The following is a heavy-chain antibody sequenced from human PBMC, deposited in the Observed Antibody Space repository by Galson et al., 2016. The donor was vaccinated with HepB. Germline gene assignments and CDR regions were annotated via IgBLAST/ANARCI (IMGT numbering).Heavy chain of an antibody. D-gene: IGHD1-26*01. CDR1: GYTFGTYG. J-gene: IGHJ4*02. CDR3: AREWEYVDEHYFDF. Sequence: SVKVSCKASGYTFGTYGMAWVRQTPGQGLEWMGWISGFNGHTDYAQKFKGRLTLTIDKSTTTAYMELRRLRSDDTAVYYCAREWEYVDEHYFDFWGQGTLLTVS. V-gene: IGHV1-18*01. CDR2: ISGFNGHT.